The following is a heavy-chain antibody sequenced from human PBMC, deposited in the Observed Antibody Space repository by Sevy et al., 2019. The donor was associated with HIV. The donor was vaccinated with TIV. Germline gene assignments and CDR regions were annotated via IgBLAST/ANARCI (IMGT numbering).Heavy chain of an antibody. Sequence: GGYLRLSCAASGFTLRSYSMTLDPPAPGHGPEWASSISSSSSYIYYEDSVKGRFTISRDNAKNSLYLQMNSLRAEDTAVYYCARDGGCSSTSCLLYFDSWGQGTLVTVSS. V-gene: IGHV3-21*01. CDR3: ARDGGCSSTSCLLYFDS. J-gene: IGHJ4*02. D-gene: IGHD2-2*01. CDR2: ISSSSSYI. CDR1: GFTLRSYS.